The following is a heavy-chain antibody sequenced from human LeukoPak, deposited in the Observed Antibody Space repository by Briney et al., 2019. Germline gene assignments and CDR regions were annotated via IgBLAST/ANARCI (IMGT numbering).Heavy chain of an antibody. V-gene: IGHV3-30*18. CDR2: ISYDGSNK. CDR3: AKVHYGDYYFDY. J-gene: IGHJ4*02. CDR1: GFTFSSYG. D-gene: IGHD4-17*01. Sequence: GRSLRLSCAASGFTFSSYGMHWVRQAPGKGLEWVAVISYDGSNKYYADSVKGRFTISRDNSKNTLYLQMNSLRAEDTAVYYCAKVHYGDYYFDYWGQGTLVTVSS.